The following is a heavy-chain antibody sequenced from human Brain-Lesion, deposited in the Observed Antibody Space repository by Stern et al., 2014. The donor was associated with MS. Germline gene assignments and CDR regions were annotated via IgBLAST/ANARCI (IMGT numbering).Heavy chain of an antibody. CDR3: ATLSPGAGGNYYRHFDY. D-gene: IGHD1-26*01. CDR1: GYTLTELS. CDR2: FDHEDGET. V-gene: IGHV1-24*01. J-gene: IGHJ4*02. Sequence: QVQLLESGAEVKKPGASVKVSCKVSGYTLTELSMHWVRQAPRKGLERMGGFDHEDGETIYAQKFQGRVTMTEDTSTDTAYMERSSLRSEDTAVYYCATLSPGAGGNYYRHFDYWGQGTLVTVSS.